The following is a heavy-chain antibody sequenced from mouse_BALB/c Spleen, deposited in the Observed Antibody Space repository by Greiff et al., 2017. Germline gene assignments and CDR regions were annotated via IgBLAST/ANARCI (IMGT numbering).Heavy chain of an antibody. D-gene: IGHD2-10*02. CDR1: GYSITSDYA. CDR3: ARVWFHYYAMDY. Sequence: EVQLQQSGPGLVKPSQSLSLTCTVTGYSITSDYAWNWIRQFPGNKLEWMGYISYSGSTSYNPSLKSRISITRDTSKNQFFLQLNSVTTEDTATYYCARVWFHYYAMDYWGQGTSVTVSS. V-gene: IGHV3-2*02. CDR2: ISYSGST. J-gene: IGHJ4*01.